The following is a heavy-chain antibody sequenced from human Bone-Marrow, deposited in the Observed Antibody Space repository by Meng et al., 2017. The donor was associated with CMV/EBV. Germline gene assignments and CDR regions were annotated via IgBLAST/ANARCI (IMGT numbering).Heavy chain of an antibody. J-gene: IGHJ3*02. Sequence: GESLKISCAASGFTFSSYSMNWVRQAPGKGLEWVSSISSSSSYIYYADSVKGRFTISRDNAKNSLYLQMNSLRAEDTAVYYCARAARGAVDIWGQGTMVTVSS. CDR1: GFTFSSYS. CDR2: ISSSSSYI. D-gene: IGHD1-26*01. CDR3: ARAARGAVDI. V-gene: IGHV3-21*01.